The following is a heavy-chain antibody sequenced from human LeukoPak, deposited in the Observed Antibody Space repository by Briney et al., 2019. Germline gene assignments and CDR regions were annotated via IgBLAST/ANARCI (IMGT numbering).Heavy chain of an antibody. CDR1: GGSISSYY. CDR3: ARKRGGYCSSASCYEEDDY. Sequence: SETLSLTCTVSGGSISSYYWSWIRPPPGKGLEWIGYIYYSGSTNYNPSLKSRVTIPVDTSKNQFSLKLSSVTAGDTAVYYCARKRGGYCSSASCYEEDDYWGQGTLVTVSS. CDR2: IYYSGST. D-gene: IGHD2-2*01. V-gene: IGHV4-59*01. J-gene: IGHJ4*02.